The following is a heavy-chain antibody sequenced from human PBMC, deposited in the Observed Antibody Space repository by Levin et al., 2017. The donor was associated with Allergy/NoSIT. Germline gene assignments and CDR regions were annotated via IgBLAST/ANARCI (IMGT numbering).Heavy chain of an antibody. J-gene: IGHJ6*02. Sequence: PGGSLRLSCAASGFTFSSYDMSWVRRAPGKGLEWVSGISGSGGSTYYADSVKGRFTISRDNSKNTLSLQMNSLRAEDTAVYYCAKFEGVLRAARPTSGMDVWGQGTTVTVSS. V-gene: IGHV3-23*01. CDR1: GFTFSSYD. D-gene: IGHD6-6*01. CDR2: ISGSGGST. CDR3: AKFEGVLRAARPTSGMDV.